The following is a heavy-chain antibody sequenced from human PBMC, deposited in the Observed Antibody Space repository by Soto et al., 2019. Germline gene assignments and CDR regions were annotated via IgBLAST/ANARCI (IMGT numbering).Heavy chain of an antibody. D-gene: IGHD2-21*02. CDR3: ARDPSIVVVTGRLYYYYGMDV. CDR1: GYSFTSYW. Sequence: GESLKISCKGSGYSFTSYWIGWVRQMPGKGLEWMGIIYPGDSDTRYSPSFQGQVTISRDNAKNSLYLQMNSLRAEDTAVYYCARDPSIVVVTGRLYYYYGMDVWGQGTTVTVSS. J-gene: IGHJ6*02. V-gene: IGHV5-51*01. CDR2: IYPGDSDT.